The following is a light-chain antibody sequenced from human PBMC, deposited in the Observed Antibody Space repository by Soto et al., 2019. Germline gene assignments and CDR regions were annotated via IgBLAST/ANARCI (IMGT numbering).Light chain of an antibody. CDR3: QQSYTAPFT. V-gene: IGKV1-39*01. CDR2: SAS. Sequence: DFQMTQSPSSLSASVGDRVSITCRASQSIGTSLNWYQQKPGKAPKLLIYSASTLQGGGPSRFSGSGSGTDFTLTISSLQPEDFATYHCQQSYTAPFTVGPGTKVDVK. CDR1: QSIGTS. J-gene: IGKJ3*01.